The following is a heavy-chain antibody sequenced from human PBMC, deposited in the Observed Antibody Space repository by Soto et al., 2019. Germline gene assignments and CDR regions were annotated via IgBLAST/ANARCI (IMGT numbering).Heavy chain of an antibody. D-gene: IGHD6-19*01. CDR3: ARRQWLGGGYDYGMDG. CDR2: TSAYNGNT. V-gene: IGHV1-18*01. Sequence: QVQLVQSGAEVKKPGASVKVSCKASGYTFTSYGISWVRQAPGQGLEWMGWTSAYNGNTNYAQKLQGRDTRTTXTXTXPAYMELRSLRSDDTAVYYCARRQWLGGGYDYGMDGWGQGTTVTVSS. J-gene: IGHJ6*02. CDR1: GYTFTSYG.